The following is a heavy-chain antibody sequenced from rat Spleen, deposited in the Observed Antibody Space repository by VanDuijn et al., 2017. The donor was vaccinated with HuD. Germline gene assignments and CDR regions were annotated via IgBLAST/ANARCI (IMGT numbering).Heavy chain of an antibody. CDR1: GFTFSSFP. V-gene: IGHV5-7*01. D-gene: IGHD4-3*01. CDR2: ITYDAAST. CDR3: ARHNSGYGVMDA. J-gene: IGHJ4*01. Sequence: EVQLVESGGGLVQPGRSLKLSCAASGFTFSSFPMAWVRQAPTKGLEWVALITYDAASTYYRDSVKGRFTISRDNAKSTLYLQMDSLRSEDTATYYCARHNSGYGVMDAWGQGASVTVSS.